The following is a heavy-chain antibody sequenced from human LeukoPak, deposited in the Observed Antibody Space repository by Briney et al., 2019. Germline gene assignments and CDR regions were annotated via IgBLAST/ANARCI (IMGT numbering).Heavy chain of an antibody. CDR2: ISSSSSTI. V-gene: IGHV3-48*01. J-gene: IGHJ4*02. D-gene: IGHD3-10*01. Sequence: GGSLRLSCAASGFTFSTYSMNWVRQAPGKGLEWVSYISSSSSTIYYADSVKGRFTISRDNSKNTLYLQMNSLRAEDTAVYYCARDRYDYGSGSYPYYFDYWGQGTLVTVSS. CDR1: GFTFSTYS. CDR3: ARDRYDYGSGSYPYYFDY.